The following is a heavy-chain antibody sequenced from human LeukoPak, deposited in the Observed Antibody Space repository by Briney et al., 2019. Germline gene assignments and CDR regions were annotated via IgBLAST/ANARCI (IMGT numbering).Heavy chain of an antibody. Sequence: AGGSLRLSCAASGFTFSSYGMHWVRQAPGKGLEWVAFIRYDGSNKYYADSVKGRFTISRDNSKNTLYPQMNSLRAEDTAVYYCAKDLGNWNSEYYFDYWGQGTLVTVSS. CDR2: IRYDGSNK. CDR3: AKDLGNWNSEYYFDY. J-gene: IGHJ4*02. D-gene: IGHD1-7*01. V-gene: IGHV3-30*02. CDR1: GFTFSSYG.